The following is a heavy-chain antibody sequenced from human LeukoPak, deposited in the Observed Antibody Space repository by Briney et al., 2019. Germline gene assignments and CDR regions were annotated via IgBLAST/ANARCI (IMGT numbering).Heavy chain of an antibody. V-gene: IGHV7-4-1*02. CDR1: GYTFTSYA. CDR2: INTNTGNP. D-gene: IGHD3-3*01. Sequence: ASVKVSCKASGYTFTSYAMNWVRQAPGQGLEWMGWINTNTGNPTYAQGFTGRFVFSLDTSVSTAYLPISSLKAEDTAVYYCARDHRRDVLRFLEWLGYFDYWGQGTLVTVSS. J-gene: IGHJ4*02. CDR3: ARDHRRDVLRFLEWLGYFDY.